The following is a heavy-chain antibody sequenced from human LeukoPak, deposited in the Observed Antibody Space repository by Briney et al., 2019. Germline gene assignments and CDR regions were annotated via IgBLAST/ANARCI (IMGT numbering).Heavy chain of an antibody. CDR1: GGTFSSYA. CDR3: AREVRGYSYGYYYMDV. CDR2: IIPIFGTA. J-gene: IGHJ6*03. V-gene: IGHV1-69*05. Sequence: SVKVSCKASGGTFSSYAISWVRQAPGQGIEWVGRIIPIFGTANYAQKFQGRVTITTDESTSTAYMELSSLRSEDTAVYYCAREVRGYSYGYYYMDVWGKGTTVTVSS. D-gene: IGHD5-18*01.